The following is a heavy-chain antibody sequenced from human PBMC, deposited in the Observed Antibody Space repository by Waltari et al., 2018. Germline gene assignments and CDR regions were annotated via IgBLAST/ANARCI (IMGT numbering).Heavy chain of an antibody. CDR2: ISSSSSYI. Sequence: EVQLVESGGGLVKPGGSLRLSCAASGFTFSSYSMNWVRQAPGKGLEWVSSISSSSSYIYYADSVKGRFTISRDNAKNSLYLQMNSLRAEDTAVYYCAREGVAVSAFDIWGQGTMVTVSS. CDR1: GFTFSSYS. CDR3: AREGVAVSAFDI. D-gene: IGHD6-19*01. J-gene: IGHJ3*02. V-gene: IGHV3-21*01.